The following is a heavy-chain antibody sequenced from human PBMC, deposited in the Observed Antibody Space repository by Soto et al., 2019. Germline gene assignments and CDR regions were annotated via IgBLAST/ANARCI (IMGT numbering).Heavy chain of an antibody. D-gene: IGHD6-6*01. CDR1: GFTFSSYW. J-gene: IGHJ5*02. Sequence: EVQLVESGGGLVQPGGPLRLSCAASGFTFSSYWMHWVRQAPGKGLVWVSRINSDGSSTSYADSVKGRFTISRDNAKNTLYLQMNSLRAEDTAVYYCARGSKARPDDGWFDPWGQGTLVTVSS. CDR2: INSDGSST. CDR3: ARGSKARPDDGWFDP. V-gene: IGHV3-74*01.